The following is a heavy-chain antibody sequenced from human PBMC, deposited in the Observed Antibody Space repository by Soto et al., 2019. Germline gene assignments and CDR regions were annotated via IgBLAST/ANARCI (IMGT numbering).Heavy chain of an antibody. CDR2: ISRSIDAT. CDR1: GFAFSNYA. D-gene: IGHD6-6*01. CDR3: AKDRTVAARNFDF. V-gene: IGHV3-23*01. Sequence: PGGSLRRSWAASGFAFSNYAMHWVRQAPGKGLEWVSSISRSIDATYYADSVKGRFTISRDDSKNTLYLQMNSLRAEDSAVYYWAKDRTVAARNFDFWGQGTQVTGSS. J-gene: IGHJ4*02.